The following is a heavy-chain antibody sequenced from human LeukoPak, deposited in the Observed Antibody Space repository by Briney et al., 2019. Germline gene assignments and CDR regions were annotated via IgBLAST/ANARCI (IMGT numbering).Heavy chain of an antibody. J-gene: IGHJ3*02. CDR2: ISGSGAST. CDR1: GFTLSSYA. D-gene: IGHD3-16*01. CDR3: AKSQFGGVFDGFDI. V-gene: IGHV3-23*01. Sequence: TGGSLRLSCAASGFTLSSYAMSWVRQAPGKGLEWVSAISGSGASTYYADSVKGRFTISRDNSKNTLYVQMNSLRAEDTAVYYCAKSQFGGVFDGFDICGQGTMVTVSS.